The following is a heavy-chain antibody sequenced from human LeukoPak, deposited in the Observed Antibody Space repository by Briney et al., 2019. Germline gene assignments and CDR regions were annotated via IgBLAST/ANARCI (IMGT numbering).Heavy chain of an antibody. CDR3: ARFSTGGWFVY. Sequence: SETLSLTCVVYGGSFSGYYWSWIRQPPGKGLEWIGEIDQSGTTNYNPSLKSRVTISIDTSKNQFSLKLSSVTAADTAVYYCARFSTGGWFVYWGQGTLVTVSS. V-gene: IGHV4-34*01. CDR2: IDQSGTT. CDR1: GGSFSGYY. J-gene: IGHJ4*02. D-gene: IGHD6-19*01.